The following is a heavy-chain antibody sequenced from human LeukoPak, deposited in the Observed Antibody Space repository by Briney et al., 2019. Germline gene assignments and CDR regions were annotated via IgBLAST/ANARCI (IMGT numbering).Heavy chain of an antibody. D-gene: IGHD3-22*01. V-gene: IGHV1-69*05. J-gene: IGHJ4*02. CDR1: GGTFSSYA. CDR2: IIPIFGTA. Sequence: ASVKVSCKASGGTFSSYAISWVRQAPGQGLEWMGGIIPIFGTANYAQKFQSRVTITTDESTSTAYMELSRLRSEDTVVYYCARGYYYDSSGYLGFDYWGQGTLVTVSS. CDR3: ARGYYYDSSGYLGFDY.